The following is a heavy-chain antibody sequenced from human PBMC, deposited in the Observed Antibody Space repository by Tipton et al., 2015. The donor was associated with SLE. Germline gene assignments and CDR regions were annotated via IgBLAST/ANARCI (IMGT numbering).Heavy chain of an antibody. Sequence: SLRLSCAASGFTFSSYAMSWVRQAPGKGLEWVSAISGSGGSTYYADSVKGRFTISRDNAKNSLYLQMNSLRAGDTAVYYCAKYSSGWYPFDYWGQGTLVTVSS. J-gene: IGHJ4*02. V-gene: IGHV3-23*01. CDR1: GFTFSSYA. CDR2: ISGSGGST. CDR3: AKYSSGWYPFDY. D-gene: IGHD6-19*01.